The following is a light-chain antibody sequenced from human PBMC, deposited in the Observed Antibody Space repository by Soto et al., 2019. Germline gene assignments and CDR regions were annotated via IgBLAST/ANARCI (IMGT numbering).Light chain of an antibody. CDR2: DNN. J-gene: IGLJ2*01. V-gene: IGLV1-51*01. CDR1: YSNIGSNY. Sequence: QSVLTQPTSVSATPGQTVTISCSGSYSNIGSNYVSWYQQLPETAPKLLIYDNNKRPSGIPDRFSGSKSGTSATLGITGLQPGDEADYYCGTWDSSLSAYVVFGGGTKVTVL. CDR3: GTWDSSLSAYVV.